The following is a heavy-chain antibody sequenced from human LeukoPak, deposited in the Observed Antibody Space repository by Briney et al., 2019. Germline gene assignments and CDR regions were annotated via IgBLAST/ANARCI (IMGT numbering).Heavy chain of an antibody. V-gene: IGHV1-2*02. D-gene: IGHD3-10*01. CDR2: INPNSGGT. CDR1: GYTFTGYY. CDR3: ARDHARVWFGEQKAEYFQH. J-gene: IGHJ1*01. Sequence: ASVKASCKASGYTFTGYYMHWVRQAPGQGLEWMGWINPNSGGTNYAQKFQGRVTMTRDTSISTAYMELSRLRSDDTAVYYCARDHARVWFGEQKAEYFQHWGQGTLVTVSS.